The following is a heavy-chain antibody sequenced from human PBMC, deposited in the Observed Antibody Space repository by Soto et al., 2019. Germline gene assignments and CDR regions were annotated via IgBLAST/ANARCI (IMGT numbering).Heavy chain of an antibody. V-gene: IGHV3-30-3*01. CDR2: ISYDGSNK. J-gene: IGHJ6*02. CDR3: ARETYYDFWSGPYYGMDV. CDR1: GFTFSSYA. Sequence: QVQLVESGGGVVQPGRSLRLSCAASGFTFSSYAMHWVRQAPGKGLEWVAVISYDGSNKYYADSVKGRFTISRDNSKNTRYLQMNSLRAGDWVVYYCARETYYDFWSGPYYGMDVWGQGTTVTVSS. D-gene: IGHD3-3*01.